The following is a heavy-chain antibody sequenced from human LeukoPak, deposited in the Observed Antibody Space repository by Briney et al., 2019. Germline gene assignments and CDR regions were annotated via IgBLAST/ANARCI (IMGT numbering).Heavy chain of an antibody. CDR3: ARDRDYYDSSGCPDY. V-gene: IGHV3-21*01. CDR2: ISSSSSYR. D-gene: IGHD3-22*01. CDR1: GFTFSSYS. Sequence: GGSLRLACAASGFTFSSYSMNWVRQAPGKGLEWVSSISSSSSYRYYADSVKGRFTISRDNAKNSLYLQMNSLRAEDTAVYYCARDRDYYDSSGCPDYWGQGTLVTVSS. J-gene: IGHJ4*02.